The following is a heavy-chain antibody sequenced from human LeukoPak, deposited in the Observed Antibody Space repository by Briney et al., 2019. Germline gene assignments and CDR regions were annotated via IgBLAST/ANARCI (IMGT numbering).Heavy chain of an antibody. CDR3: ARAPAATCPDY. D-gene: IGHD2-2*01. J-gene: IGHJ4*02. CDR2: ISAYNGNT. V-gene: IGHV1-18*01. CDR1: GYIFSNYG. Sequence: ASVKVSCKAPGYIFSNYGISWVRQAPGQGLEWMGWISAYNGNTNHAQKFQDRVIMTTDTSTSTAYMELRSLTSDDTAVYYCARAPAATCPDYWGQGTLVTVSS.